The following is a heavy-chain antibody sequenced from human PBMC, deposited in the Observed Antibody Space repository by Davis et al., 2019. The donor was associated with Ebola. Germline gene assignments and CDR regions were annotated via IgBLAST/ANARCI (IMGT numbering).Heavy chain of an antibody. CDR3: ARSRGGVAVAGKHFDY. Sequence: ASVKVSCKASGYTFTDYNIHWMRQAPGQGLEWLGWMNPNSGNTGYAQKFQGRVTMTRNTSISTAYMELSSLRSEDTAVYYCARSRGGVAVAGKHFDYWGQGTLVTVSS. D-gene: IGHD6-19*01. J-gene: IGHJ4*02. CDR2: MNPNSGNT. V-gene: IGHV1-8*02. CDR1: GYTFTDYN.